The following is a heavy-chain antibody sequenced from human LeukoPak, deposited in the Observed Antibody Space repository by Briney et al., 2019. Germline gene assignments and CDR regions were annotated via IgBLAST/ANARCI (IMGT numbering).Heavy chain of an antibody. V-gene: IGHV4-38-2*01. J-gene: IGHJ4*02. CDR1: GYSISSGYY. CDR2: IYHSGST. D-gene: IGHD1-26*01. CDR3: ASGIVGATDY. Sequence: SETLSLTCAVSGYSISSGYYWGWIRQPPGKGLEWIGSIYHSGSTYYNPSLKSRVTISVDTSKNQFSLKLSSVTAADTAVYYCASGIVGATDYWGQGTLVTVSS.